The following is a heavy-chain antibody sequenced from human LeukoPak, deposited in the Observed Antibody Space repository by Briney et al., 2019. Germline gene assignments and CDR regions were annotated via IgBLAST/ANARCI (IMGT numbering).Heavy chain of an antibody. CDR1: GGSISSGGYY. CDR2: IYYSGST. Sequence: SETLSLTCTVSGGSISSGGYYWSWIRQHPGKGLEWIGYIYYSGSTYYNPSLKSRVTISVDTSKNQFSLKLSSVTAADTAVYYCARGQGIAAAGYYYYYGMDVWGQGTSVTVSS. D-gene: IGHD6-13*01. V-gene: IGHV4-31*03. J-gene: IGHJ6*02. CDR3: ARGQGIAAAGYYYYYGMDV.